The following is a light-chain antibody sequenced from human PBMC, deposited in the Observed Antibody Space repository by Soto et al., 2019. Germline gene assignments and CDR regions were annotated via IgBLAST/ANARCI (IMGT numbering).Light chain of an antibody. Sequence: EIVMTQSPATLSVSRGERATLSCRANQAISSNLAWYQQKPGQAPRLLIYGASTRATGIPDRFSGSGSGTEFTLTISSLQSEDFAVYYCQHYNKGLGTFGGGTKVEIK. CDR1: QAISSN. V-gene: IGKV3-15*01. CDR3: QHYNKGLGT. J-gene: IGKJ4*01. CDR2: GAS.